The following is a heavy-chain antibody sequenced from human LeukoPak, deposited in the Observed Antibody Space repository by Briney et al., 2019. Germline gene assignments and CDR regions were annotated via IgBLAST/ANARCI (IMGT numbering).Heavy chain of an antibody. D-gene: IGHD6-13*01. CDR2: IYWDDDK. J-gene: IGHJ3*02. CDR1: GFSLSSSGVG. CDR3: AHRLEEQQLVLAFDI. Sequence: SGPALVKPTQTLTLTCTFSGFSLSSSGVGVGWIRQPPGKALEWLALIYWDDDKRYSPSLKSRLTITKDTSKNQVVLTMTNMDPVDTATYYCAHRLEEQQLVLAFDIWGQGTMVTVSS. V-gene: IGHV2-5*02.